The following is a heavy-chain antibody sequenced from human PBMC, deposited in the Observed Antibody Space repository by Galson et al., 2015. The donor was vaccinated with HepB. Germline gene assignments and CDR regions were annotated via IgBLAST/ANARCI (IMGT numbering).Heavy chain of an antibody. CDR2: ISSSSSYI. Sequence: SLRLSCAASGFTFSSYSMNWVRQAPGKGLEWVSSISSSSSYIYYADSVKGRFTISRDNAKNSLYLQMNSLRAEDTAVYYCARVKGSSWYEFDYWGQGTLVTVSS. J-gene: IGHJ4*02. CDR1: GFTFSSYS. D-gene: IGHD6-13*01. CDR3: ARVKGSSWYEFDY. V-gene: IGHV3-21*01.